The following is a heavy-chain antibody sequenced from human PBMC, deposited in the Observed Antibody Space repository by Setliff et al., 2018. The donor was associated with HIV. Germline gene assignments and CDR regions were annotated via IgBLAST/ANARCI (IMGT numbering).Heavy chain of an antibody. J-gene: IGHJ4*02. CDR2: SNSDGSTT. Sequence: GASLRLSCAASGLTFSSYWMRWVRQGPGKGLVWVSFSNSDGSTTVYADSVKGRFTISRDNARNLLYLQMNSLRAEDTAVYYGITESYSRSWYYWGQGTLVTVSS. D-gene: IGHD6-13*01. V-gene: IGHV3-74*01. CDR1: GLTFSSYW. CDR3: ITESYSRSWYY.